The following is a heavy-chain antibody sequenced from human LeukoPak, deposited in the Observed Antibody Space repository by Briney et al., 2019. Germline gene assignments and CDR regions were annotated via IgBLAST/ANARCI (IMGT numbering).Heavy chain of an antibody. D-gene: IGHD2-21*02. CDR2: IIPIFGTA. V-gene: IGHV1-69*06. CDR1: GYTFTSYA. CDR3: ARLPAYGDCGGDCHLDY. J-gene: IGHJ4*02. Sequence: GASVKVSCKASGYTFTSYAISWVRQAPGQGLEWMGRIIPIFGTANYAQKFQGRVTITADKSTSTAYMELSSLRSEDTAVYYCARLPAYGDCGGDCHLDYWGQGTLVTVSS.